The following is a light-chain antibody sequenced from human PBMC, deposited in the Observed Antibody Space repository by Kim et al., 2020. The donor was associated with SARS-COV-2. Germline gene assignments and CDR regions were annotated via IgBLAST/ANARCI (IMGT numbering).Light chain of an antibody. Sequence: GQKVSISCSGRGANIGINYVSWYQQYPGTAPKLLIFDNNERPSGIPDRISGSKSGTSATLGITGLQTGDEADYYCGTWDSSLSAVVFGGGTQLTVL. CDR1: GANIGINY. V-gene: IGLV1-51*01. CDR3: GTWDSSLSAVV. J-gene: IGLJ3*02. CDR2: DNN.